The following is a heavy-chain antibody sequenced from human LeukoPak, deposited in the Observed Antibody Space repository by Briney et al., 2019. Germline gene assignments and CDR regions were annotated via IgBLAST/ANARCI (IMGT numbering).Heavy chain of an antibody. CDR2: IHPPDSDT. J-gene: IGHJ4*02. CDR3: ARWGGYCSGGSCYPLYYFDS. V-gene: IGHV5-51*01. CDR1: GYSFTSYW. D-gene: IGHD2-15*01. Sequence: GESLKISCKGSGYSFTSYWIGWVRQMPGKGLEWMGIIHPPDSDTRYSPSFQGQVTISAGKSISTAYLQWNSLKASDTAMYYCARWGGYCSGGSCYPLYYFDSWGQGTLVTVSS.